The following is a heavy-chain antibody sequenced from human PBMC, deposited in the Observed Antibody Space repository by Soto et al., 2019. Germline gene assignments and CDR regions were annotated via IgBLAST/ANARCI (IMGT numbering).Heavy chain of an antibody. V-gene: IGHV1-3*01. Sequence: GASVKVSCKASGYTFSTYALHWVRQAPGQGLEWMGWINGGNGHTRYSQKFKDRVTISRDTPASTAYMELTSLRPEDTAVYYCARGRGMEENYYYYGMDVWGQGTTVTVSS. CDR1: GYTFSTYA. D-gene: IGHD1-1*01. CDR2: INGGNGHT. J-gene: IGHJ6*02. CDR3: ARGRGMEENYYYYGMDV.